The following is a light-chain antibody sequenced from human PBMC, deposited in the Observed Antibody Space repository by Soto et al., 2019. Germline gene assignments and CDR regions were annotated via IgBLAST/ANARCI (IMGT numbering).Light chain of an antibody. CDR2: DAS. Sequence: DIQMTQSPSTLSASVGDRVTITCRASQSMNDWLAWYQQKPGKAPKVLIYDASSFQSGAPSRFSGSGAGTEFTLIIDSLQPDVVAPYYSLLYPAFYQMFGQGTKGDLK. V-gene: IGKV1-5*01. J-gene: IGKJ1*01. CDR3: LLYPAFYQM. CDR1: QSMNDW.